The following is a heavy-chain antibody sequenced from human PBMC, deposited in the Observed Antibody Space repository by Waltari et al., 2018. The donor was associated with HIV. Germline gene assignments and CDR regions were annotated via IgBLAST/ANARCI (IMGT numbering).Heavy chain of an antibody. D-gene: IGHD2-2*01. CDR1: GLTFSSYW. Sequence: EVQLVESGGGLVQPGGSLRLSCAASGLTFSSYWMSWVRQAPGKGLEWVANIKQDGREKYYVDFVKGRFTISRDNAKNSVYLQMNSLRVEDTAVYFCARDSSLRYYFDYWGQGTLVTVSS. CDR2: IKQDGREK. V-gene: IGHV3-7*01. CDR3: ARDSSLRYYFDY. J-gene: IGHJ4*02.